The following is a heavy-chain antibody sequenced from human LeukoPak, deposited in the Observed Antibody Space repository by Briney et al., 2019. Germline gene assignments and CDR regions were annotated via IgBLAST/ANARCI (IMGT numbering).Heavy chain of an antibody. CDR1: GFTFDDYA. CDR2: ISWNSGSI. Sequence: GRSLRLSCAASGFTFDDYAMHWVRHAPGKGLEWVSGISWNSGSIGYADSVKGRFTISRDNAKNSLYLQMNSLRAEDTALYYCASIGAYYDSSGYYSGTFDYWGQGTLVTVSS. D-gene: IGHD3-22*01. V-gene: IGHV3-9*01. CDR3: ASIGAYYDSSGYYSGTFDY. J-gene: IGHJ4*02.